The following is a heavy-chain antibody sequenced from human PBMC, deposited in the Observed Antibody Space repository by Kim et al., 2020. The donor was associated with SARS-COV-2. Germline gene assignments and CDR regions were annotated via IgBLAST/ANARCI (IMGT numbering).Heavy chain of an antibody. CDR1: GFTFSSYS. J-gene: IGHJ6*02. V-gene: IGHV3-21*01. D-gene: IGHD6-13*01. Sequence: GGSLRLSCAASGFTFSSYSMNWVRQAPGKALEWVSSISSSSSYIYYADSVKGRFTISRDNAKNSLYLQMNSLRAEDTAVYYCARDPGRAAAGQDYYYYGMDVWGQGTTVTVSS. CDR3: ARDPGRAAAGQDYYYYGMDV. CDR2: ISSSSSYI.